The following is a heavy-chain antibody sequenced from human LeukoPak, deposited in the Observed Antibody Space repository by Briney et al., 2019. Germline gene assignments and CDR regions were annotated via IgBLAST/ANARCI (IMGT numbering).Heavy chain of an antibody. V-gene: IGHV6-1*01. CDR2: TYYRFTWYN. CDR3: ARRLTQYDCFDP. D-gene: IGHD2-2*01. CDR1: GDSVSSNSVT. J-gene: IGHJ5*02. Sequence: SQTLSLTCAISGDSVSSNSVTWNWTRQSPSRGLEWLGRTYYRFTWYNDYAVSVRGQITVNPDTSKNQFSLHLNSVTPEDTAVYYCARRLTQYDCFDPWGQGILVTVSS.